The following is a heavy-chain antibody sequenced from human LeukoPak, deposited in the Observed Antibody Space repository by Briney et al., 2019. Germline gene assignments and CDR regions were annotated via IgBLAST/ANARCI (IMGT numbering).Heavy chain of an antibody. V-gene: IGHV1-69*05. CDR1: GGTFSSYA. J-gene: IGHJ4*02. Sequence: SVKVSCKASGGTFSSYAISWVRQAPGQGLEWMGGIVPIFGTANYAQKFQGRVTITTDESTSTAYMELSSLRSEDTAVYYCARDGPPGGGFIGDYWGQGTLVTVSS. CDR2: IVPIFGTA. CDR3: ARDGPPGGGFIGDY. D-gene: IGHD3-16*01.